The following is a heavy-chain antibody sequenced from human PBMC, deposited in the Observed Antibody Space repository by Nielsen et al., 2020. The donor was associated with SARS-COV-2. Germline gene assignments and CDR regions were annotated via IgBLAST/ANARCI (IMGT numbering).Heavy chain of an antibody. V-gene: IGHV3-21*01. D-gene: IGHD2-2*01. CDR1: GFTFSSYG. CDR2: ISSSSTYI. Sequence: GGSLRLSCAASGFTFSSYGMNWVRHAPGKGLEWVSSISSSSTYIHYADSVKGRFTISRDNAKNSLYLQMNSLRAEDTAVYYCARILDCSSTSCYADYYYGMDVWGQGTTVTVSS. J-gene: IGHJ6*02. CDR3: ARILDCSSTSCYADYYYGMDV.